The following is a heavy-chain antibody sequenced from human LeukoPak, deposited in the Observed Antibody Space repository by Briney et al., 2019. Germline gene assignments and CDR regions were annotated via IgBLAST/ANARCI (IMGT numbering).Heavy chain of an antibody. J-gene: IGHJ4*02. CDR1: GFTFSTYS. CDR3: AKGDYGDFRYYFDY. CDR2: ISSSSSYI. D-gene: IGHD4-17*01. Sequence: PGGSLRLSCAASGFTFSTYSINWVRQAPGKGLEWVSSISSSSSYIYYADSVKGRFTISRDNAKNSLYLQMNSLRSDDTAVYYCAKGDYGDFRYYFDYWGQGTLVTVSS. V-gene: IGHV3-21*04.